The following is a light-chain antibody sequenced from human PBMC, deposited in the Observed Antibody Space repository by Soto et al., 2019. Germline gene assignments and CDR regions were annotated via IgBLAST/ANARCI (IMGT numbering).Light chain of an antibody. J-gene: IGKJ4*01. Sequence: EIVLTQSPATLSLYPGQRATLSCRASQILTNYLNWYQQKPGQAPRLLIYAVSNRATGIPARFSGSGSGTDFTLTISRLEPEDFAIYYCQQRTSWPLTFGGGTTVDVK. CDR2: AVS. V-gene: IGKV3-11*01. CDR1: QILTNY. CDR3: QQRTSWPLT.